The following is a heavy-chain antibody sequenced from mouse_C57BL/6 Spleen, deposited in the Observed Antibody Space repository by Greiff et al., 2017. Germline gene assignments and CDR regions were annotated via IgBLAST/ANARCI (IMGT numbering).Heavy chain of an antibody. Sequence: EVQGVESGGGLVQPGGSLKLSCAASGFTFSDYYMYWVRQTPEKRLEWVAYISNGGGSTYYPDTVKGRFTISRDNAKNTLYLQMSRLKSEDTAMYYCARGGSTMITSAYFDVWGTGTTVTVSS. CDR3: ARGGSTMITSAYFDV. CDR2: ISNGGGST. J-gene: IGHJ1*03. V-gene: IGHV5-12*01. D-gene: IGHD2-4*01. CDR1: GFTFSDYY.